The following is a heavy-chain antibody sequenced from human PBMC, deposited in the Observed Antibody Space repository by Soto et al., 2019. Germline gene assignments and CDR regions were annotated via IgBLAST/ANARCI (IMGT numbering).Heavy chain of an antibody. Sequence: QVQLVESGGGVVQPGRSLRLSCAASGFTFSSYAMHWVRQAPGKGLEWVAVIWYDGSNKYYADSVKGRFTISRDNSKNTLYLQMNSLRAEDTAVYYCARDLIGSSGPLAGYWGQGTLVTVSS. D-gene: IGHD6-19*01. V-gene: IGHV3-33*08. CDR1: GFTFSSYA. CDR3: ARDLIGSSGPLAGY. CDR2: IWYDGSNK. J-gene: IGHJ4*02.